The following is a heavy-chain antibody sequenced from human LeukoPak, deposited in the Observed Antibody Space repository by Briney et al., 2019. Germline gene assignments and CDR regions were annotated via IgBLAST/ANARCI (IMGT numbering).Heavy chain of an antibody. Sequence: SQTLSLTCAISGDSVSSNSAAWNWIRQSPSRGLEWLGRTYYRSKWYNDYAVSVKSRITINPDTSKNQFSLQLNSVTPEDTAVYYCARAETQPSSSSYYFDYWGQGTLVTVSS. CDR3: ARAETQPSSSSYYFDY. CDR2: TYYRSKWYN. V-gene: IGHV6-1*01. D-gene: IGHD6-13*01. CDR1: GDSVSSNSAA. J-gene: IGHJ4*02.